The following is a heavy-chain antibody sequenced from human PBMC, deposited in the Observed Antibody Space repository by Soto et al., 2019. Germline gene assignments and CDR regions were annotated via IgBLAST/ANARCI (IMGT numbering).Heavy chain of an antibody. CDR1: GYTFTAFG. CDR3: VRDYGDYENTDY. CDR2: ISTYSGYT. D-gene: IGHD4-17*01. J-gene: IGHJ4*02. Sequence: QAQLVQSGAEVKKPGASVRVSCKASGYTFTAFGISWVRQAPGQGLEWMGRISTYSGYTNSAQKLQDRVTLTTDTSTSTAYMELRSLRSDDTAVYYCVRDYGDYENTDYWGQGTLVTVSS. V-gene: IGHV1-18*01.